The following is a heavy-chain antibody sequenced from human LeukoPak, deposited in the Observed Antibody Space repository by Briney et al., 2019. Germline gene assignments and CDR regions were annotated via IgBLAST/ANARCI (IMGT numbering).Heavy chain of an antibody. Sequence: ASVKVSCKASGYTFTSYDINWVRQATGQGLEWMGWMNPNSGNTGYAQKFQGRVTMTRNTSTSTAYMELRSLRSDDTAVYYCARDLAGVHNWFDPWGQGTLVTVSS. CDR3: ARDLAGVHNWFDP. J-gene: IGHJ5*02. CDR1: GYTFTSYD. D-gene: IGHD2-8*01. CDR2: MNPNSGNT. V-gene: IGHV1-8*01.